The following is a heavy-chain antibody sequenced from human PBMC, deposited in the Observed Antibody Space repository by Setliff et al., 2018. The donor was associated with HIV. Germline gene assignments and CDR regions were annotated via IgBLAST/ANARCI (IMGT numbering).Heavy chain of an antibody. Sequence: SETLSLTCTVSGASISSYYWSWIRQPPGKGLEWIGSIYYSGSTNYNPSLKSRVTISVDTSKNQFSLKLSSVTAADTAVYYCARDYPHIIRGYSYFDYWGQGTLVTAPQ. J-gene: IGHJ4*02. CDR3: ARDYPHIIRGYSYFDY. CDR1: GASISSYY. D-gene: IGHD5-18*01. CDR2: IYYSGST. V-gene: IGHV4-59*01.